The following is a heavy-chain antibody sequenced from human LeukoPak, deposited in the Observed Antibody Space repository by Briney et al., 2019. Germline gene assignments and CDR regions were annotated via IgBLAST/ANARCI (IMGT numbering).Heavy chain of an antibody. J-gene: IGHJ4*02. CDR2: IYHSGST. CDR3: ARRLQWLVPEYFDY. D-gene: IGHD6-19*01. Sequence: SETLSLTCTVSGYSISSGYYWGWIRQPPGKGLEWIGSIYHSGSTYYNPSLKSRVTISVDTSKNQFSLKLSSVTAADTAVYYCARRLQWLVPEYFDYWGQGTLVTVSS. V-gene: IGHV4-38-2*02. CDR1: GYSISSGYY.